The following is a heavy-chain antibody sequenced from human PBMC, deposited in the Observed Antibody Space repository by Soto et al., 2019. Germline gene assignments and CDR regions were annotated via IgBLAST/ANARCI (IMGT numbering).Heavy chain of an antibody. CDR3: TRASVEGGIFYYNGMDV. J-gene: IGHJ6*02. V-gene: IGHV4-31*03. CDR1: GGSVSSHGNY. CDR2: IHYTGNT. Sequence: QVQLQESGPGLVKPSQTLSLTCTVSGGSVSSHGNYWSWIRQPPGMGLEWIGYIHYTGNTYYNPSLTSRLTISLDTSKDQFSLKLTSVTAADTAVYYCTRASVEGGIFYYNGMDVWGQGTTVTVSS.